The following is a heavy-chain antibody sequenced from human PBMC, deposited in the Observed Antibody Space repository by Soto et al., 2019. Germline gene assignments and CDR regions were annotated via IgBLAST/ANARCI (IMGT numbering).Heavy chain of an antibody. Sequence: VQLEQSGPEVKKPGSSVKVSCKASGGTFSTSALSWVRQAPGQGLEWMGGIMPVFPTPDYAQKFQGRVTITADESTRTAYMELGGLTSDDTAVYYCARHKDRLQLGGNYYYILDVWGQGTAVTVSS. J-gene: IGHJ6*02. V-gene: IGHV1-69*12. CDR2: IMPVFPTP. D-gene: IGHD5-12*01. CDR3: ARHKDRLQLGGNYYYILDV. CDR1: GGTFSTSA.